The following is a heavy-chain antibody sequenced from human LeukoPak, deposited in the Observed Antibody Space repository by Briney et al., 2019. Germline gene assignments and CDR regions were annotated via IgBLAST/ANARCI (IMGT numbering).Heavy chain of an antibody. CDR2: ISYDGSNK. V-gene: IGHV3-30-3*01. J-gene: IGHJ5*02. Sequence: GGSLRLSCAASGFTFSSYAMHWVRQAPGKGLEWVAVISYDGSNKYYADSVKGRFTISRDNSKNTLYLQMNSLRAEDTAVYYCARGGVGIAVAGTDNWFDPWGQGTLVTVSS. D-gene: IGHD6-19*01. CDR3: ARGGVGIAVAGTDNWFDP. CDR1: GFTFSSYA.